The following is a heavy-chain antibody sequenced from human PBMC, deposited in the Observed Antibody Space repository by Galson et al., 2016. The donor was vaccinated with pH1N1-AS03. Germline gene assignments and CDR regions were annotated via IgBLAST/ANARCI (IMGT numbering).Heavy chain of an antibody. V-gene: IGHV3-48*02. J-gene: IGHJ4*02. CDR3: ARSVQYSFDY. CDR1: GFNFNVYS. Sequence: SLRLSCAASGFNFNVYSMNWVRQAPGKGLEWISYMTSDMRTIKYADSVKGRFTISRGNARNSLFLQMNSLRDEDTAIYYCARSVQYSFDYWGQGILVTVSS. D-gene: IGHD5/OR15-5a*01. CDR2: MTSDMRTI.